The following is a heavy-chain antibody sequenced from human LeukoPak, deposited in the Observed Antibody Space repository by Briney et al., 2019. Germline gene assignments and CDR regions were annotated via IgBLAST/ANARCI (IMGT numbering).Heavy chain of an antibody. CDR2: IGGSGGST. CDR3: AKVDSFWYFDL. J-gene: IGHJ2*01. D-gene: IGHD3-9*01. CDR1: GFTFSSYA. V-gene: IGHV3-23*01. Sequence: GGSLRLSCAASGFTFSSYAMTWVRQAPGKGLEWVSAIGGSGGSTYYADSVKGRFTVSRDNSKNTFFVQMNSLRADDTAVYYCAKVDSFWYFDLWGRGTLVTVSS.